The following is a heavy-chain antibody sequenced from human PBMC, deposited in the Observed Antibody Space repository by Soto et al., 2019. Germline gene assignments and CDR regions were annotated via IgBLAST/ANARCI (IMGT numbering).Heavy chain of an antibody. CDR3: AREGGYYDFWSGYSDYNWFDP. Sequence: ESVGGLVKPGGSLRLSCAASGFTFSSYSMNWVRQAPGKGLEWVSSISSSSSYIYYADSVKGRFTISRDNAKNSLYLQMNRLRAEDTAVYYCAREGGYYDFWSGYSDYNWFDPWGQGTLVTVSS. CDR2: ISSSSSYI. J-gene: IGHJ5*02. V-gene: IGHV3-21*01. D-gene: IGHD3-3*01. CDR1: GFTFSSYS.